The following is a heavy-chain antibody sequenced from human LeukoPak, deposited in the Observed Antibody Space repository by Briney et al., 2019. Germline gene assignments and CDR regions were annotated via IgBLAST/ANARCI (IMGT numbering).Heavy chain of an antibody. D-gene: IGHD3-16*01. CDR2: MNPNSGNT. J-gene: IGHJ6*03. Sequence: STVKVSCKASGYTFTSYDINWVRQATGQGLEWMGWMNPNSGNTGYAQKFQGRVTMTRNTSISTAYMELSSLRSEDTAVYYCAKVVGFRYDYKTRPPKYYYYYMDVWGKGTTVTVSS. CDR1: GYTFTSYD. CDR3: AKVVGFRYDYKTRPPKYYYYYMDV. V-gene: IGHV1-8*01.